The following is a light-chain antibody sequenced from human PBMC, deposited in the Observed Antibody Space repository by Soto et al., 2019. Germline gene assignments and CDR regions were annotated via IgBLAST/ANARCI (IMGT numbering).Light chain of an antibody. CDR3: QRYNNWPET. CDR1: QSVSSN. J-gene: IGKJ1*01. CDR2: GAS. Sequence: EIVMTQSPATLSVSPGEGASLSCRASQSVSSNLSWYQQKPGQAPRLLIFGASTRATGFPARFSGSRSGTEFTLTISSLQYEDFAFYYCQRYNNWPETFGQGTKLEIK. V-gene: IGKV3-15*01.